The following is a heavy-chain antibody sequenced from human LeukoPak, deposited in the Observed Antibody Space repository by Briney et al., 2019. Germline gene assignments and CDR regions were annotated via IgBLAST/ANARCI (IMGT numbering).Heavy chain of an antibody. Sequence: GGSLRLSCVASGFTFSSSGMHWVRQSPGKGLDWVAFIRNDGNKYNYAESVKGRFTISRDNSKNTLYLQMDSLSAEDTAVYYCARDLYRIVVVPHYFDYWGQGTLVTVSS. D-gene: IGHD3-22*01. V-gene: IGHV3-30*02. J-gene: IGHJ4*02. CDR1: GFTFSSSG. CDR3: ARDLYRIVVVPHYFDY. CDR2: IRNDGNKY.